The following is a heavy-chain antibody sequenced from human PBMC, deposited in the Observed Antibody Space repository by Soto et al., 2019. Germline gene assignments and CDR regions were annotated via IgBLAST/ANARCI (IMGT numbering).Heavy chain of an antibody. J-gene: IGHJ4*02. D-gene: IGHD2-21*01. CDR3: ARLYPYYFDH. Sequence: QVHLVESGGGLVKPGGSLRLSCAASGFVFSDYYMSWVRQAPGKGLEWVSSINTVGNTIFYADSVKGRFTISRDNAKGSVFLQMDSLRAEDTAIYYCARLYPYYFDHWGQGALVTVPS. CDR2: INTVGNTI. CDR1: GFVFSDYY. V-gene: IGHV3-11*01.